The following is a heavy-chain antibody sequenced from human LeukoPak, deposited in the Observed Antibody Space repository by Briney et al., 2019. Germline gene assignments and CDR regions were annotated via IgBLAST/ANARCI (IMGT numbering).Heavy chain of an antibody. J-gene: IGHJ4*02. CDR3: ARSPYGGNGNLLGY. CDR2: IYYSGST. CDR1: GGSISSSSYY. Sequence: SETLSLTCTVSGGSISSSSYYWGWIRQPPGKGLEWIGSIYYSGSTYYNPSLKSRVTISVDTSKNQFSLKLSSVTAADTAVYYCARSPYGGNGNLLGYWGQGTLVTVSS. D-gene: IGHD4-23*01. V-gene: IGHV4-39*07.